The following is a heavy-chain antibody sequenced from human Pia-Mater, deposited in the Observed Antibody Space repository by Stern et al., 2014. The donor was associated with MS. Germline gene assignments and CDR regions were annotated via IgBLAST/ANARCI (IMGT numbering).Heavy chain of an antibody. Sequence: QMQLVQSGSELKKPGASVKVSCKASGYTFSKNDMIWVRQAPGQGLEWMGWITTNTGNSTYAQGFTGRFVFSLDTSVNTAYLQITSLKAEDTALYYCAREGATTFLSWGQGTLVTVSS. V-gene: IGHV7-4-1*02. CDR1: GYTFSKND. J-gene: IGHJ1*01. CDR2: ITTNTGNS. D-gene: IGHD5-12*01. CDR3: AREGATTFLS.